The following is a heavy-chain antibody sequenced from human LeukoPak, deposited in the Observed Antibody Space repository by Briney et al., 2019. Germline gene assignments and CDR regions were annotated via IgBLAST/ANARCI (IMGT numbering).Heavy chain of an antibody. CDR3: ARAPPNNESDYAFSSGYYTGLPYFFDF. Sequence: SETLSLTCTVSGGSISNYYCSWIRQSPEEGLEWIEDIYYSGSTNYNPSLKRRVTISVDTSRSQFSMKLNSVTAADTVVYYCARAPPNNESDYAFSSGYYTGLPYFFDFWGQGSLVTVSS. CDR2: IYYSGST. V-gene: IGHV4-59*01. CDR1: GGSISNYY. J-gene: IGHJ4*02. D-gene: IGHD3-3*01.